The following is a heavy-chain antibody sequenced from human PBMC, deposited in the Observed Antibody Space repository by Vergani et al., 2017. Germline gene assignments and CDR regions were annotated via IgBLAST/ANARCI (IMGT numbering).Heavy chain of an antibody. J-gene: IGHJ4*02. CDR3: ARDLLRRHGGNSGVFDY. D-gene: IGHD4-23*01. V-gene: IGHV1-69*01. CDR2: IIPIFGTA. CDR1: GGTFSSYA. Sequence: QVQLVQSGAEVKKPGSSVKFSCKASGGTFSSYAISWVRQAPGQGLEWMGGIIPIFGTANYAQKFQGRVTITADESTSTAYMELSSLRSEDTAVYYCARDLLRRHGGNSGVFDYWGQGTLVTVSS.